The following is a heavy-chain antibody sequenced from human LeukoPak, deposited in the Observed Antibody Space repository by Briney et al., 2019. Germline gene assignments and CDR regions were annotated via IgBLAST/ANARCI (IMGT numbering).Heavy chain of an antibody. Sequence: SQTLSLTCTVSGGSISSGSYYWSWIRQPAGKGLEWIGRIYTSGSTNYNPSLKSRVTISVDTSKNQFSLKLSSVTAADTAVYYCARAVGATGTAFDIWGQGTMVTVSS. J-gene: IGHJ3*02. CDR3: ARAVGATGTAFDI. D-gene: IGHD1-26*01. CDR1: GGSISSGSYY. V-gene: IGHV4-61*02. CDR2: IYTSGST.